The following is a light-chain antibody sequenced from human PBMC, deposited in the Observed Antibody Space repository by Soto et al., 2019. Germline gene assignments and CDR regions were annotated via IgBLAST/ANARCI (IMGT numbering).Light chain of an antibody. J-gene: IGKJ4*01. Sequence: EIVLIQSPASLSLSAGERATLSCRASQSVSTYLAWYQHKPGQAPRLLISAVSTGATGVPARFSGSGSGTEFTLTINTLQSEDCATYYCQQYHTWPVTFGGGTKVDIK. CDR2: AVS. CDR1: QSVSTY. CDR3: QQYHTWPVT. V-gene: IGKV3-15*01.